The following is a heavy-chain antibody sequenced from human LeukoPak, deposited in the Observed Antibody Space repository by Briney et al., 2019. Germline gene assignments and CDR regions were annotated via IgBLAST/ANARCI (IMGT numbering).Heavy chain of an antibody. V-gene: IGHV3-7*04. CDR2: IKQDGSEE. CDR3: ARDSITGDNSLDY. D-gene: IGHD7-27*01. J-gene: IGHJ4*02. CDR1: GFTFSSLL. Sequence: PGGAPRLSPAAPGFTFSSLLVSWGPPAPREGVEWVAHIKQDGSEEYYVDSVKGRFTISRDNSKNTLYLQMNSLRAEDTAVYYCARDSITGDNSLDYWGRGTLVTVSS.